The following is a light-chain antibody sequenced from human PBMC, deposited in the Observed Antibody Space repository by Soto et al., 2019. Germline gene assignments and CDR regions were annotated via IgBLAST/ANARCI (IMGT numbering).Light chain of an antibody. CDR1: QSVSSSY. CDR2: GAS. J-gene: IGKJ2*01. CDR3: QQYGSSPLYT. Sequence: EIGLTQSPGTLSLSPGERATLSCRASQSVSSSYLAWYQQKPGQAPRLLIYGASSRATGIPDRFSGSGSGTDFTLTISSLEPEDFAVYYCQQYGSSPLYTFGKGTKLEIK. V-gene: IGKV3-20*01.